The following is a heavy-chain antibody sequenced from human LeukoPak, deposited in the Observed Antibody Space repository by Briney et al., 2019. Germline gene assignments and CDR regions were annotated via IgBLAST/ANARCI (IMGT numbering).Heavy chain of an antibody. CDR1: GFTFSTHT. CDR3: AREGYYGSGSPPSLYFDY. J-gene: IGHJ4*02. V-gene: IGHV3-30-3*01. CDR2: TSSDLNVK. D-gene: IGHD3-10*01. Sequence: GGSLRLSCAAPGFTFSTHTMHWVRQAPGKGLEWVAVTSSDLNVKLYADSVKGRFTISRDNSRSTLYLQMNSLRPEDTAIYYCAREGYYGSGSPPSLYFDYWGQGTLVTVSS.